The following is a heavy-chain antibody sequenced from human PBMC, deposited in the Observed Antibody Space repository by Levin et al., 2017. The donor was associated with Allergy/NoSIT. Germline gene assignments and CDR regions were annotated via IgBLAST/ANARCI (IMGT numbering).Heavy chain of an antibody. Sequence: PGESLKISCKASGYTFSGSYLHWVRQAPGQGLEWMGWINLNSGVTQFARKFQGRVTMTGDTSINTAYMELSSLRSDDTAVYYCARIREFPAWGQGTLVTVSS. J-gene: IGHJ4*02. V-gene: IGHV1-2*02. CDR1: GYTFSGSY. CDR2: INLNSGVT. CDR3: ARIREFPA.